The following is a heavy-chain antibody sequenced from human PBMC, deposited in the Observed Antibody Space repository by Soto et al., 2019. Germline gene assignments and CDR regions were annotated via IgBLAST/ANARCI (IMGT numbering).Heavy chain of an antibody. Sequence: PSETLSLTCTVSGGSISSSSYYWGWIRQPPGKGLEWIGSIYYSGSTYYNPSLKSRVTISVDTSKNQVSLKLSSVTAADTAVYYRAIPYGSGSYYTKRYYMCVWDKGTTGTVAS. D-gene: IGHD3-10*01. CDR3: AIPYGSGSYYTKRYYMCV. J-gene: IGHJ6*03. CDR1: GGSISSSSYY. CDR2: IYYSGST. V-gene: IGHV4-39*01.